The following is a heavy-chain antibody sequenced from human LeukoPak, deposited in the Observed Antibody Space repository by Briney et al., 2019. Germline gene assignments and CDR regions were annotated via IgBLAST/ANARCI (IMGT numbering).Heavy chain of an antibody. J-gene: IGHJ4*02. V-gene: IGHV3-30-3*01. CDR2: ISYDGSNK. CDR3: ASGTGTNFDY. D-gene: IGHD1-1*01. Sequence: GGSLRLSCAGSGFTFSDYYINWVRQAPGKGLEWVAVISYDGSNKYYADSVKGRFTISRDNSKNTLYLQMNSLRAEDTAVYYCASGTGTNFDYWGQGTLVTVSS. CDR1: GFTFSDYY.